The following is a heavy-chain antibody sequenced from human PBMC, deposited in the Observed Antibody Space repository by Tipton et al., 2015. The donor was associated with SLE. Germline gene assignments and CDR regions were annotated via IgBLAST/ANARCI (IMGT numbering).Heavy chain of an antibody. J-gene: IGHJ4*02. Sequence: TLSLTCAVYGWSFSGYYWSWIRQPPGKGLEWIGEINHSGSTNYNPSLESRVTISVDTSKNQFSLKLSSVTAADTAVYYCASGAAGEGYYFDYWGQGTLVTVSS. V-gene: IGHV4-34*01. D-gene: IGHD3-16*01. CDR1: GWSFSGYY. CDR2: INHSGST. CDR3: ASGAAGEGYYFDY.